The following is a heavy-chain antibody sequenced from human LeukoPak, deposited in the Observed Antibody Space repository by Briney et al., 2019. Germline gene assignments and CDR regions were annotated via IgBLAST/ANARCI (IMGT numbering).Heavy chain of an antibody. V-gene: IGHV3-7*03. CDR2: IKQDGSEK. CDR3: ATRGPMVRGVLYGYYFDY. J-gene: IGHJ4*02. D-gene: IGHD3-10*01. CDR1: GFTFSSYW. Sequence: GGSLRLSCAASGFTFSSYWMSWVRQAPGKGLEWVANIKQDGSEKYYVDSVKGRFTISRDNSKNTLYLQMNSLRAEDTAVYYCATRGPMVRGVLYGYYFDYWGQGILVTVSS.